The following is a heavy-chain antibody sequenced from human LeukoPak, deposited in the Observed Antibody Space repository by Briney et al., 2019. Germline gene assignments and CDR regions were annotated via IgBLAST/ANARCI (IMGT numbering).Heavy chain of an antibody. CDR3: ATTTPGIAAAGSDYYYYYMDV. J-gene: IGHJ6*03. D-gene: IGHD6-13*01. CDR1: GYTFTSYY. Sequence: ASVKVSCKASGYTFTSYYMHWVRQAPGQGLEWMGIINPSGGSTSYAQKFQGRVTMTRDTSISTAYMELSRLRSDDTAVYYCATTTPGIAAAGSDYYYYYMDVWGKGTTVTVSS. CDR2: INPSGGST. V-gene: IGHV1-46*01.